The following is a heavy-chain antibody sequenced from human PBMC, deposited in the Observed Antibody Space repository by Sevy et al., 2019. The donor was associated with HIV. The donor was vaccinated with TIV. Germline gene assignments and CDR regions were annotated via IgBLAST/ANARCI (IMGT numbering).Heavy chain of an antibody. D-gene: IGHD3-9*01. J-gene: IGHJ6*02. CDR1: GGSVYTGSYY. CDR3: ARGRVWYDIAAGYYPCYLDV. V-gene: IGHV4-61*01. CDR2: IYYSDNT. Sequence: SETLSLTCTVSGGSVYTGSYYWGWIRQSPGKRLEWIGYIYYSDNTKYSPSLKRRVTMSLDTSKCQFSLKLTSVTAADTAVYYCARGRVWYDIAAGYYPCYLDVWGQGTTVTVSS.